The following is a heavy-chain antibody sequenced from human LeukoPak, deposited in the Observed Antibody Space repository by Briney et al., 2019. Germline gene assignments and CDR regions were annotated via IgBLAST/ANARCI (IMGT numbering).Heavy chain of an antibody. V-gene: IGHV4-59*01. Sequence: PSETLSLTCTVSGGSISSYYWSWTRQPPGKGLEWIGYIYYSGSTNYNPSLKSRVTISVDTSKNQFSLKLSSVTAADTAVYYCARERGYDSSGYYFDYWGQGTLVTVSS. CDR3: ARERGYDSSGYYFDY. CDR2: IYYSGST. D-gene: IGHD3-22*01. CDR1: GGSISSYY. J-gene: IGHJ4*02.